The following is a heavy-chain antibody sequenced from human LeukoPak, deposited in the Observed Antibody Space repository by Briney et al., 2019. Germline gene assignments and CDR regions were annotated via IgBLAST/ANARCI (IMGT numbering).Heavy chain of an antibody. D-gene: IGHD2-15*01. CDR2: IYYSGST. V-gene: IGHV4-39*07. CDR3: ARSVEGYCSGGSCYYYSYYMDV. J-gene: IGHJ6*03. Sequence: SETLSLTCTVSGGSISSSSYYWGWIRQPPGKGLEWIGSIYYSGSTNYNPSLKSRVTISVDTSKSQFSLKLSPVTAADTAVYYCARSVEGYCSGGSCYYYSYYMDVWGKGTTVTVSS. CDR1: GGSISSSSYY.